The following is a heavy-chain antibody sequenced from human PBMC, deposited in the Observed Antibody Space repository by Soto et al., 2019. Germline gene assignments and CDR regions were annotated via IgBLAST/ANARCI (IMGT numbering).Heavy chain of an antibody. J-gene: IGHJ6*02. CDR1: GFTFSSYA. Sequence: GSLRLSCAASGFTFSSYAMSWVRQAPGKGLEWVSAISGSGGSTYYADSVKGRFTISRDNSKNTLYLQMNSLRAEDTAVYCCAKGLYYYYYGMDVWGQGTTVTVSS. CDR3: AKGLYYYYYGMDV. CDR2: ISGSGGST. V-gene: IGHV3-23*01.